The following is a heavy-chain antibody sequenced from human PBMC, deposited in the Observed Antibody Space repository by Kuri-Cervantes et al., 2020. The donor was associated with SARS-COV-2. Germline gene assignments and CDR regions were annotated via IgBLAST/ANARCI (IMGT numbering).Heavy chain of an antibody. V-gene: IGHV4-39*01. D-gene: IGHD3-3*01. CDR3: ARQMMSSITIFGVVIPRNWFDP. CDR2: IYYSGST. J-gene: IGHJ5*02. Sequence: ESLKISCTVSGGSISSSSYYWGWIRQPPGKGLEWIGSIYYSGSTYYNPSLKSRVTISVDTSKNQFSLKLSSVTAADTAVYYCARQMMSSITIFGVVIPRNWFDPWGQGTLVTVSS. CDR1: GGSISSSSYY.